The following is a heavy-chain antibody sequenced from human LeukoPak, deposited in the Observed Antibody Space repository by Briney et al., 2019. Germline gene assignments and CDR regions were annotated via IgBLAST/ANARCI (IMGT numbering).Heavy chain of an antibody. Sequence: ASETLSLTCTVSGGSISTSDYYWGWIRQPPGKGLEWIGSIYYRGNTYDSPSLKSRLTMSVDTSKNQFSLRLTSVTAADTAVYYCARQHVNYYDTSGSFYRDNWFDPWGQGTLVTVSS. CDR3: ARQHVNYYDTSGSFYRDNWFDP. J-gene: IGHJ5*02. V-gene: IGHV4-39*01. D-gene: IGHD3-22*01. CDR1: GGSISTSDYY. CDR2: IYYRGNT.